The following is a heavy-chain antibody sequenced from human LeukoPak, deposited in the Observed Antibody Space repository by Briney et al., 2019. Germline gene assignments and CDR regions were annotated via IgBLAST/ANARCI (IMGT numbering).Heavy chain of an antibody. V-gene: IGHV3-33*01. CDR1: GFTFSSYG. CDR3: AREQGANYDILTGSLDY. Sequence: GGSLRLSCAASGFTFSSYGMHWVRQAPGKGLEWVAVIWYDGSNKYYADSVKGRFTISRDNSKNTLYLQMNSLRAEDTAVYYCAREQGANYDILTGSLDYWGQGTLATVSS. CDR2: IWYDGSNK. J-gene: IGHJ4*02. D-gene: IGHD3-9*01.